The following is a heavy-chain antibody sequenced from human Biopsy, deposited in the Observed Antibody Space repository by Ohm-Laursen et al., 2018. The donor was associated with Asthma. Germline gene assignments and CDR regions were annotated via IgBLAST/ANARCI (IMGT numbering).Heavy chain of an antibody. V-gene: IGHV4-34*01. CDR3: ASGPEWYGLDV. CDR1: RGSLRVYV. J-gene: IGHJ6*02. CDR2: SNQGGSP. Sequence: SDTLSLTCGVYRGSLRVYVWSWIRQPPGQGLEWIGESNQGGSPTFNPSLKSRFTISRDTSKNQLSLKLRAVTAADTAVYYCASGPEWYGLDVWGQGTTVTVSS. D-gene: IGHD3-3*01.